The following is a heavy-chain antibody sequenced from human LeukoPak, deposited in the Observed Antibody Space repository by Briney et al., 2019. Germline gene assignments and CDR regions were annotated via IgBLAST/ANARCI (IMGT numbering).Heavy chain of an antibody. J-gene: IGHJ5*02. Sequence: SETLTLSCTVSGGSISSSGYYWGWIRQPPGKGLEWIGTVYYTGSTYYNPSLKSRVTIYEDTSRNQFSLKLNSVTAADTAVYYCARGSGTYYYDSGGYLHWFDPWGQGRLVSGSS. CDR3: ARGSGTYYYDSGGYLHWFDP. CDR2: VYYTGST. D-gene: IGHD3-22*01. CDR1: GGSISSSGYY. V-gene: IGHV4-39*01.